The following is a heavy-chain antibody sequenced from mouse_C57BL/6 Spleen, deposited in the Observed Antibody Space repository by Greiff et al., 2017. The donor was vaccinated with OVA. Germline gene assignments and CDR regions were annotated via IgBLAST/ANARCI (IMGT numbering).Heavy chain of an antibody. J-gene: IGHJ1*03. CDR2: IDPEDGDT. CDR1: GFNIKDYY. Sequence: VQLQQSGAELVKPGASVKLSCTASGFNIKDYYMHWVKQRTEQGLEWIGRIDPEDGDTKYAPKFQGKATITAATSSNTAYLQLSSLTSEDTAVYYCASYCGSSSLGWYFDVWGTGTTVTVSS. CDR3: ASYCGSSSLGWYFDV. V-gene: IGHV14-2*01. D-gene: IGHD1-1*01.